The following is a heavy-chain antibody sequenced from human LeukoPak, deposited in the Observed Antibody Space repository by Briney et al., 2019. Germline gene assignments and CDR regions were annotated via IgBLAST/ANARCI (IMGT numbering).Heavy chain of an antibody. D-gene: IGHD2-21*01. CDR3: EKEPVTTCSGAYCYPFDF. Sequence: GGTLTLSCAASIFTLSNYRMTWVRQATGKGLEWVSPITGNTISTYYADSEKGLFTISRDSYNNTLYIQIKRLSAEDADEYYCEKEPVTTCSGAYCYPFDFWGQGTLVTVSS. CDR1: IFTLSNYR. CDR2: ITGNTIST. J-gene: IGHJ4*02. V-gene: IGHV3-23*01.